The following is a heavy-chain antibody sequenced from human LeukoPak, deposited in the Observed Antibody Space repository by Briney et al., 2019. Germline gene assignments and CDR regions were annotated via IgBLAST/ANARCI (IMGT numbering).Heavy chain of an antibody. CDR2: INAGNGNT. D-gene: IGHD2-2*03. CDR3: AREVDIVVVPERPLNWFDP. CDR1: GYTFTSYA. V-gene: IGHV1-3*01. J-gene: IGHJ5*02. Sequence: ASVKVSCKASGYTFTSYAMHWVRQAPGQRLEWMGWINAGNGNTKYSQKFQGRVTITRDTSASTAYMELSSLRSEDTAVYYCAREVDIVVVPERPLNWFDPWGQETLVTVSS.